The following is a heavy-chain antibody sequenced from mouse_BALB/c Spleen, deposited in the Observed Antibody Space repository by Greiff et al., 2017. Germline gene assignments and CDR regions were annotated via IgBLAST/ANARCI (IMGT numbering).Heavy chain of an antibody. D-gene: IGHD2-2*01. V-gene: IGHV1-5*01. CDR3: TGGLWLRRERGRVPFAY. Sequence: EVQLQHSGTVLARPGASVKMSCKASGYSFPSYWMHWVKQRPGQGLEWIGAIYPGNSDTSYNQKFKGKAKLTAVTSASTAYMELSSLTNEDSAVYYCTGGLWLRRERGRVPFAYWGQGTLVTVSA. CDR1: GYSFPSYW. CDR2: IYPGNSDT. J-gene: IGHJ3*01.